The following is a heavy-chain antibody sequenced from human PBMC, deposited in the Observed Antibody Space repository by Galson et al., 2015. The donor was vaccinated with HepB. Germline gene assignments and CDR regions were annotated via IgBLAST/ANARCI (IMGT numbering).Heavy chain of an antibody. Sequence: SLRLSCAASGFTFSSYGMHWVRQAPGKGLEWVAVIWYDGSNKYYADSVKGRVTISRDNSKNTLYLQMNSLRAEDTAVYYCARGPGGYYDILTGYYPFDYWGQGTLVTVSS. D-gene: IGHD3-9*01. CDR3: ARGPGGYYDILTGYYPFDY. V-gene: IGHV3-33*08. CDR2: IWYDGSNK. CDR1: GFTFSSYG. J-gene: IGHJ4*02.